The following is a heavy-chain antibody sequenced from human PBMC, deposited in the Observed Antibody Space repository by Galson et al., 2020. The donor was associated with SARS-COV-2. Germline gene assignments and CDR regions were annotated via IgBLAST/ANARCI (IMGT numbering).Heavy chain of an antibody. Sequence: SETLSLTCAVYGGSFRDYFWTWIRQPPGEGLEWIGEINHSGSTNCNPSLKSQVTISVDTSKNQFSLKVTSVTAADTAVYYCARRTPVLIRDTDYWSQGTLVTVSS. CDR1: GGSFRDYF. V-gene: IGHV4-34*01. CDR3: ARRTPVLIRDTDY. J-gene: IGHJ4*02. D-gene: IGHD2-8*01. CDR2: INHSGST.